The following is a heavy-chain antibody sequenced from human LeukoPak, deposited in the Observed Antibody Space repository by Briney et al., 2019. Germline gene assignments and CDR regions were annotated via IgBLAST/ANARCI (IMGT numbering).Heavy chain of an antibody. CDR3: ARLSTEAFDI. CDR1: GYTFTSYD. CDR2: INPNSGGT. Sequence: GASVKVSCKASGYTFTSYDISWVRQAPGQGLEWMGWINPNSGGTNYAQKFQGRVTMTRDTSISTAYMELSRLRSDDTAVYYCARLSTEAFDIWGQGTMVTVSS. J-gene: IGHJ3*02. V-gene: IGHV1-2*02.